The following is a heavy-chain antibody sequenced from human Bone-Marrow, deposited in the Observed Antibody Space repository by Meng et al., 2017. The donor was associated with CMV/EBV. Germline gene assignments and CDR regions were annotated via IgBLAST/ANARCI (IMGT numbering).Heavy chain of an antibody. Sequence: TFPSYDINWVRQATGQGLEWMGWMNPNSGNTGYAQKFQGRVTMTRNTSISTAYMELSSLRSEDTAVYCCAREYCSSTSCYEVWFDPWGQGTLVTVSS. J-gene: IGHJ5*02. V-gene: IGHV1-8*01. D-gene: IGHD2-2*01. CDR2: MNPNSGNT. CDR3: AREYCSSTSCYEVWFDP. CDR1: TFPSYD.